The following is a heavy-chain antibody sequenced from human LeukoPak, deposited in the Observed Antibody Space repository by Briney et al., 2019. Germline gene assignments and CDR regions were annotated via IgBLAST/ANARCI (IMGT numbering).Heavy chain of an antibody. Sequence: ASVKVSCKASGYTFTSYYMHWVRQAPGQGLEWMGIINPSGGSTSYAQKFQGRVTMSRDTSTSTVYMELSSLRSEDTAVYYCASAGDSSGYYHYYYYMDVWGKGTTVTVSS. D-gene: IGHD3-22*01. CDR1: GYTFTSYY. V-gene: IGHV1-46*01. CDR2: INPSGGST. CDR3: ASAGDSSGYYHYYYYMDV. J-gene: IGHJ6*03.